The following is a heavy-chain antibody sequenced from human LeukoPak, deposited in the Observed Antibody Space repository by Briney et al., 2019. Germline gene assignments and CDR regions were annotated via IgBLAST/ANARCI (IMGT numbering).Heavy chain of an antibody. Sequence: GGSLRLSCRAYGFTLRDYYMNWIRQAPGKGLEWVSYISTTENTIQYADSVKGRFSISRDNARSSLYLQMNSLRAEDTAVYYCATSSTRYFFDDWGQGTLVTVSS. CDR1: GFTLRDYY. CDR2: ISTTENTI. D-gene: IGHD2-2*01. CDR3: ATSSTRYFFDD. J-gene: IGHJ4*02. V-gene: IGHV3-11*04.